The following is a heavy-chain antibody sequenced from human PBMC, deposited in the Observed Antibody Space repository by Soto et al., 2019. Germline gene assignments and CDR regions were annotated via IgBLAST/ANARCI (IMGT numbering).Heavy chain of an antibody. V-gene: IGHV3-11*06. D-gene: IGHD3-10*01. J-gene: IGHJ4*01. CDR1: GFTFSDYY. CDR2: ISSSSSYT. CDR3: ATGGRSLITFAY. Sequence: PGGSLRLSCAASGFTFSDYYMTWIRQAPGKGLEWVSFISSSSSYTNYADSVRGRFTISRDNAKNSLYLQMNSLRAEDTAVYYCATGGRSLITFAYGGQGPLVTVSS.